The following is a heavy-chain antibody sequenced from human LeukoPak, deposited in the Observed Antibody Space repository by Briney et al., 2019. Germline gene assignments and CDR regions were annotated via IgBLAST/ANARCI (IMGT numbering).Heavy chain of an antibody. Sequence: PGGSLRLSCAASGFTFSSYSMNWVRQAPGKGLEWVSYISSSSSTIYYADSVKGRFTISRDNAKNSLYLQMNSLRAEDTAVYYCARDPLGGFGELLRPNDFDYWGQGTLVSVSS. J-gene: IGHJ4*02. CDR1: GFTFSSYS. V-gene: IGHV3-48*04. CDR3: ARDPLGGFGELLRPNDFDY. CDR2: ISSSSSTI. D-gene: IGHD3-10*01.